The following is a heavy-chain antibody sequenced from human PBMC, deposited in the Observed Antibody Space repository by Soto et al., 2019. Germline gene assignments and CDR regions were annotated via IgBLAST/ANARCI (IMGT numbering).Heavy chain of an antibody. J-gene: IGHJ5*02. Sequence: SETLSLTCVVYGGSFSGYYWSWIRQPPGKGLEWIGEINHSGSTNHNPSLKSRATISVDTSKNQFSLKLSSVTAADTAVYYCARGRALLLWFGEYNWFDPWGQGTLVTVSS. CDR1: GGSFSGYY. CDR2: INHSGST. V-gene: IGHV4-34*04. D-gene: IGHD3-10*01. CDR3: ARGRALLLWFGEYNWFDP.